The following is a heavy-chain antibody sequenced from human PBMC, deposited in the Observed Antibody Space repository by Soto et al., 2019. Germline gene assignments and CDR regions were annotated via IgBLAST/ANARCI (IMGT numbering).Heavy chain of an antibody. Sequence: SETLSLTCTFSCGSIIGHYWTWIRQPPGKGLEWIGYIFYSGNTNYNPSLRSRVTISVDTSKNQFSLKLNSVTTADTAMYYCARVGSSGWSPDYWGQGTLVTVSS. V-gene: IGHV4-59*11. CDR2: IFYSGNT. D-gene: IGHD6-19*01. CDR3: ARVGSSGWSPDY. J-gene: IGHJ4*02. CDR1: CGSIIGHY.